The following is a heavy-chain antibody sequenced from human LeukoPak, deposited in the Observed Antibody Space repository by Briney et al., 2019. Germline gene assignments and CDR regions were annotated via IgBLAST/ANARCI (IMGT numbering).Heavy chain of an antibody. J-gene: IGHJ5*02. Sequence: GGSLRLSCAASGFTFSGYWMTWVRQGPGKGLEWVANIKQDGSEKYYVDSVKGRFTISRDNAKNSMYLQMNSLRAEDTAVYYCARATTTVTVNNRFDPWGQGTLVTVSS. V-gene: IGHV3-7*04. CDR3: ARATTTVTVNNRFDP. CDR2: IKQDGSEK. D-gene: IGHD4-17*01. CDR1: GFTFSGYW.